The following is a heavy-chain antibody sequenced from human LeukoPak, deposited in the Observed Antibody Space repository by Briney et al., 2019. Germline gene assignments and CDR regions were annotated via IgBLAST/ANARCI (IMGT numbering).Heavy chain of an antibody. J-gene: IGHJ6*03. CDR2: INPSGGNT. CDR1: GYTFTSYY. CDR3: ARASGDYVWGSYRYYYMDV. Sequence: ASVKVSCKASGYTFTSYYMHWVRQAPGQGLEWMGIINPSGGNTNYAQKLQGRVTMTTDTSTSTAYMELRGLRSDDTAVYYCARASGDYVWGSYRYYYMDVWGKGTTVTVSS. D-gene: IGHD3-16*02. V-gene: IGHV1-46*01.